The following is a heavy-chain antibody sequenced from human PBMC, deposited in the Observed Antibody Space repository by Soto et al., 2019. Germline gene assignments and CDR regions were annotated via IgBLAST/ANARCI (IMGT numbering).Heavy chain of an antibody. Sequence: SETLSLTCTLSGGSISSYSYYWGWIRQTPGKGLEWIGSIYFSGSTNYNPSLKSRVTMSADTSKNQFSLSLGSVTAADTGLYYCARLVGYTYGRVDSWGRGTLVTVSS. CDR1: GGSISSYSYY. J-gene: IGHJ4*02. V-gene: IGHV4-39*01. CDR3: ARLVGYTYGRVDS. D-gene: IGHD4-17*01. CDR2: IYFSGST.